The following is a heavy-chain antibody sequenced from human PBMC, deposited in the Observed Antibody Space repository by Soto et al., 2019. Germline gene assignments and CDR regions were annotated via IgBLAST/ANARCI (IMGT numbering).Heavy chain of an antibody. D-gene: IGHD5-12*01. V-gene: IGHV4-31*03. J-gene: IGHJ2*01. Sequence: QVQLQESGPGLVKPSQTLSLTCTVSGGSISSGGYYWSWIRQHPGKGLEWIGYIYYSGSTYYNPSLKSRVTISVDTSKNQFSLKLSSVTAADTAVYYCARDSSREYSGYDRYFDLWGRGTLVTVSS. CDR2: IYYSGST. CDR1: GGSISSGGYY. CDR3: ARDSSREYSGYDRYFDL.